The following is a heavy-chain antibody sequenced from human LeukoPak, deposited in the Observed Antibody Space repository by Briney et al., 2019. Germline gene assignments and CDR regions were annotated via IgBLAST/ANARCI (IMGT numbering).Heavy chain of an antibody. CDR3: GKDGGGGGYYDFWSGYCDY. CDR2: ISGSGGST. J-gene: IGHJ4*02. CDR1: GFTFSSYA. Sequence: GGSLRLSCAASGFTFSSYAMSWVRQAPGKGLEWVSAISGSGGSTYYADSVKGRFTISRDNSKNTLYLQMNSLRAEDTAVYYCGKDGGGGGYYDFWSGYCDYWGQGTLVTVSS. V-gene: IGHV3-23*01. D-gene: IGHD3-3*01.